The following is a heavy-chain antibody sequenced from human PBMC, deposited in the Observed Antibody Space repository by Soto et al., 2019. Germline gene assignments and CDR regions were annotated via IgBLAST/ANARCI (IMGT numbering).Heavy chain of an antibody. D-gene: IGHD5-18*01. V-gene: IGHV4-34*01. Sequence: SDTLSLTCAVYGGSFSGYYWSWIRQPPGKGLEWIGEINHSGSTNYNPSLKSRFTISRDSAKNSMYLQMNSLTVEDTAIYYCASLDTARIQIAGYWGQGIQVTVSS. CDR2: INHSGST. CDR1: GGSFSGYY. CDR3: ASLDTARIQIAGY. J-gene: IGHJ4*02.